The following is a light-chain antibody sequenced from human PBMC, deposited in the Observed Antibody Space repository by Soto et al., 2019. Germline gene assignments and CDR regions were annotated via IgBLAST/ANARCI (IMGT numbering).Light chain of an antibody. J-gene: IGLJ3*02. CDR3: SSYTNSSPWI. V-gene: IGLV1-40*01. CDR2: ANT. CDR1: SSNIGAAYD. Sequence: QSVLTQPPSVSGAPGQRVTISCTGSSSNIGAAYDVHWYQQLPGTAPKLLIYANTNRPSGVPGRFSGSKSGNTASLTISGLQAEDEADYYCSSYTNSSPWIFGGGTKLTVL.